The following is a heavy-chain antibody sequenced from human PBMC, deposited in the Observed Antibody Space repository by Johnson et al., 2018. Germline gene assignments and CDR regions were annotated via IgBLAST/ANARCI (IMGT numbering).Heavy chain of an antibody. Sequence: EVQLVESGGGLVQPGGSLRLSCAASGFIFSDHAIHWVRQAPGKGLEWVSGINWNSGDIDYADSVKGRFTIFRDNAKTSLFLQMNSFRGYETALYYCACLKGYCTSISCVGPKDGMDVWGQGTTVTVSS. CDR1: GFIFSDHA. J-gene: IGHJ6*02. D-gene: IGHD2-2*01. V-gene: IGHV3-9*01. CDR2: INWNSGDI. CDR3: ACLKGYCTSISCVGPKDGMDV.